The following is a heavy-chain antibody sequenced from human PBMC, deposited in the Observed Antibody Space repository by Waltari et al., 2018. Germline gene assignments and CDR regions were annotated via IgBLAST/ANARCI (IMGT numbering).Heavy chain of an antibody. J-gene: IGHJ6*03. D-gene: IGHD3-22*01. V-gene: IGHV4-30-4*08. CDR1: GGSISSGDYY. Sequence: QVQLQESGPGLVKPSQTLSLTCTVSGGSISSGDYYWSWIRQPPGKGLEWIGYIYYSGSTYYNPSLKSRVTISVDTSKNQFSLKLSSVTAADTAVYYCARVTYYYDSSGYGYYMDVWGKGTTVTISS. CDR3: ARVTYYYDSSGYGYYMDV. CDR2: IYYSGST.